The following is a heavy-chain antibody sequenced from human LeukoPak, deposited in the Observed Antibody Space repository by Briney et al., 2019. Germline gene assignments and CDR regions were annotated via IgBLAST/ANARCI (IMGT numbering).Heavy chain of an antibody. CDR2: ISAYNGNT. CDR3: ARDDYYDSSGSRAGAFDI. V-gene: IGHV1-18*01. Sequence: ASVKVSCKASGYTFTSYGISWVRQAPGQGLEWMGWISAYNGNTNYAQKLQGRVTMTTDTSTSTAYMELRSLRSDDTAVYYCARDDYYDSSGSRAGAFDIWGQGTMVTVSS. D-gene: IGHD3-22*01. CDR1: GYTFTSYG. J-gene: IGHJ3*02.